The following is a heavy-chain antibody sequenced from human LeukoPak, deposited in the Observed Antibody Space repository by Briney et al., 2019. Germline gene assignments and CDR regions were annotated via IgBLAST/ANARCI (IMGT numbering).Heavy chain of an antibody. CDR3: ARIEYSSSCDY. D-gene: IGHD6-6*01. V-gene: IGHV4-39*01. Sequence: GGSIXSSSYYWGWIRQPPGKGLEWIGSIYYSGSTYYNPSLKSRVTISVDTSKNQFSLKLSSVTAADTAVYYXARIEYSSSCDYWGQGTLVTVSS. CDR2: IYYSGST. J-gene: IGHJ4*02. CDR1: GGSIXSSSYY.